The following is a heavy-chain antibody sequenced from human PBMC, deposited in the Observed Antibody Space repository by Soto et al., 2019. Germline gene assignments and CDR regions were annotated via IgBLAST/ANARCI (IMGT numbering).Heavy chain of an antibody. Sequence: SEPLSLPFTVPDGSIRSSSYDWGWIRQPPGKGREWIGSIYYSGSTYYNPSLKSRVTISVDTSKNQFSLKLSSVTAADTAVYYCARTAYYYDSSGYAFDYWGQGTLVTVSS. V-gene: IGHV4-39*01. CDR2: IYYSGST. CDR3: ARTAYYYDSSGYAFDY. J-gene: IGHJ4*02. CDR1: DGSIRSSSYD. D-gene: IGHD3-22*01.